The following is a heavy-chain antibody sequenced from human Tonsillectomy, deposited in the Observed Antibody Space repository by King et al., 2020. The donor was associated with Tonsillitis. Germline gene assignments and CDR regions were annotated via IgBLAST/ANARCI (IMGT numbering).Heavy chain of an antibody. CDR3: AREAGYSSSWPDY. CDR2: IYTSGST. D-gene: IGHD6-13*01. CDR1: GGSISSGSYY. J-gene: IGHJ4*02. Sequence: VQLQESGPGLVKPSQTLSLTCTVSGGSISSGSYYWSWIRQPAGKGLEWIGRIYTSGSTNYNPSLKSRVTMSVDTSKNQFSLKLSSVTAADTAVYYCAREAGYSSSWPDYWGQGTLVTVSS. V-gene: IGHV4-61*02.